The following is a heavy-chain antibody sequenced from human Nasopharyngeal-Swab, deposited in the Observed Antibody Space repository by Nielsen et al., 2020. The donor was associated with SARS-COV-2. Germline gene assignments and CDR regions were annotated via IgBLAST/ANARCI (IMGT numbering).Heavy chain of an antibody. CDR2: IWYDGSSK. V-gene: IGHV3-33*01. J-gene: IGHJ4*02. D-gene: IGHD6-13*01. CDR1: GFTFSSYG. CDR3: ARGRSSSWEDYFDY. Sequence: GGSLRLSCAASGFTFSSYGMHWVRQAPGKGLEWVAVIWYDGSSKYYADSVKGRFTISRDNSKNTLYLQMNSLRAEDTAVYYCARGRSSSWEDYFDYWGQGTLVTVSS.